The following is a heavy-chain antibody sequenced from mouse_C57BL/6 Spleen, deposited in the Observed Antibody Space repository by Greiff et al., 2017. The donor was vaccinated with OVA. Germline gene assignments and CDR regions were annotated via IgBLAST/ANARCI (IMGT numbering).Heavy chain of an antibody. J-gene: IGHJ3*01. V-gene: IGHV2-3*01. Sequence: QVQLKESGPGLVAPSQSLSITCTASGFSLTSYGVSWVRQPPGKGLEWLGVIWGDGSTNYHSAPISRLSISKDNTKSQVFLKLNSLQTDDTATYYCAKRSLDYDRAWFAYWGQGTLVTVSA. CDR2: IWGDGST. CDR1: GFSLTSYG. D-gene: IGHD2-4*01. CDR3: AKRSLDYDRAWFAY.